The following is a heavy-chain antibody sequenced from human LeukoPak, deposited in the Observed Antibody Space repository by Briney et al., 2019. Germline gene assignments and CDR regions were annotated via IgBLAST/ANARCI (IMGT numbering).Heavy chain of an antibody. CDR2: INPSSGST. CDR3: ARDRRAVAH. D-gene: IGHD6-19*01. J-gene: IGHJ4*02. Sequence: ASVKVSCKASGYTFTHYYVHWVRQAPGQGLEWMGIINPSSGSTSYAQKFQGGVTMTRDTSTSTVYMELSSLRSEDTAVYYCARDRRAVAHWGQGTLVTVSS. CDR1: GYTFTHYY. V-gene: IGHV1-46*01.